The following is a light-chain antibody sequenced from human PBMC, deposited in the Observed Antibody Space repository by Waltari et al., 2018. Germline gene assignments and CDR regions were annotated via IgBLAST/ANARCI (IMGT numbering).Light chain of an antibody. J-gene: IGLJ2*01. CDR3: CSYAGSHVV. V-gene: IGLV2-23*01. CDR1: SSDVWSYNL. CDR2: EGS. Sequence: QSALTQPASVSGSPGQSITISCTGTSSDVWSYNLFSWYQQHPGKAPKLMIYEGSKRPSGVSNRFSGSKSGNTASLTISGLQAEDEADYYCCSYAGSHVVFGGGTKLTVL.